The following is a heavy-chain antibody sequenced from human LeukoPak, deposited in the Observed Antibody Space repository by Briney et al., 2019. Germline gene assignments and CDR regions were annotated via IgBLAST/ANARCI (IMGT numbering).Heavy chain of an antibody. CDR3: ARDPERRFDY. J-gene: IGHJ4*02. CDR2: IKEDGSEK. CDR1: GFTFSRYW. Sequence: PGGSLRLSCAASGFTFSRYWMTWVRQAPGKGLEWVANIKEDGSEKYYEDSVRGRFTISRDNAKNSLYLQMNSLRAEDTAVYYCARDPERRFDYWGQGTLVTVSS. V-gene: IGHV3-7*01. D-gene: IGHD1-1*01.